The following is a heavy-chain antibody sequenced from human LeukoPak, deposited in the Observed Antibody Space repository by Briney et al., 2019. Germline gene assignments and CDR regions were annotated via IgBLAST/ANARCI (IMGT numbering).Heavy chain of an antibody. CDR3: ARDGDYYGSGSYYGYYYGMDV. CDR2: ISAYNGNT. Sequence: ASVNVSCKASGYTFTSYGISWVRQAPGQGLEWMGWISAYNGNTNYAQKLQGRVTMTTDTSTSTAYMELRSLRSDDTAVYYCARDGDYYGSGSYYGYYYGMDVWGQGTTVTVSS. CDR1: GYTFTSYG. D-gene: IGHD3-10*01. V-gene: IGHV1-18*01. J-gene: IGHJ6*02.